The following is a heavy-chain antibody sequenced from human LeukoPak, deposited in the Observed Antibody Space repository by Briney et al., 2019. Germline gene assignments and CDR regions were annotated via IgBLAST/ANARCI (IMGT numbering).Heavy chain of an antibody. D-gene: IGHD1-1*01. Sequence: ASETLSLTCLVSTHSIIETDACGWIRPTPGRGRERSGIIFNSASTDNTPSLKSRVTISLDRSNNQFSLTMTSVTAADTAVYHCVRVLDSGNSWYFFDLWGQGIRVVVS. J-gene: IGHJ4*02. V-gene: IGHV4-38-2*02. CDR1: THSIIETDA. CDR3: VRVLDSGNSWYFFDL. CDR2: IFNSAST.